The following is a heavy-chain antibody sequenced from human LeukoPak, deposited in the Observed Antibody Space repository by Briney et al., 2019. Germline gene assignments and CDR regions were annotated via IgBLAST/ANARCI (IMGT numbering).Heavy chain of an antibody. V-gene: IGHV1-8*01. D-gene: IGHD2-15*01. CDR3: ARVYCLSGSCYSDR. Sequence: ASVKISCKASGYTFTSYDINWVRQATGQGLEWMGWMNPNSGNTGYAQKFQGRVTMTRNTSISTAYMELSSLRSEDTAVYYCARVYCLSGSCYSDRWGRGTLVTVSS. J-gene: IGHJ2*01. CDR2: MNPNSGNT. CDR1: GYTFTSYD.